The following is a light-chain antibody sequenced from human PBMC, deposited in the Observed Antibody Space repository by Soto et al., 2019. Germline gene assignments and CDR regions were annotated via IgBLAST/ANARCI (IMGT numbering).Light chain of an antibody. V-gene: IGKV3-15*01. CDR2: GAS. Sequence: EIVMTQSPATLSVSPGERATLSCRASQSVSSNLAWYQQKPGQAPRLLIYGASTRATGIPARFSGSGSGTEFTLTISSLQSEDSAVYYCQQHNSWPPWTLGQGTKVEI. CDR1: QSVSSN. J-gene: IGKJ1*01. CDR3: QQHNSWPPWT.